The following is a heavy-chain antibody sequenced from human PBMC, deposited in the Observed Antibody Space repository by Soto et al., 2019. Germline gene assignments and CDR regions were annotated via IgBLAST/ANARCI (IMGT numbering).Heavy chain of an antibody. Sequence: QVQLQESGPGLVKASQTLSLTCTVSGGSIRNGNYYWSWIRQLPGKGLEWIGNIYYLGTTSYNPSLKSRIIISIDTAKNQFSLELTSVLAADTAVYYCAKNETTRAWFDPWGQGTRVTVSS. J-gene: IGHJ5*02. D-gene: IGHD1-1*01. CDR1: GGSIRNGNYY. CDR2: IYYLGTT. V-gene: IGHV4-31*03. CDR3: AKNETTRAWFDP.